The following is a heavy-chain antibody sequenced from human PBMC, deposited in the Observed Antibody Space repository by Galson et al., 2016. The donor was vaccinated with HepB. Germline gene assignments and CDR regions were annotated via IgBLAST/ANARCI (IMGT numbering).Heavy chain of an antibody. D-gene: IGHD6-6*01. V-gene: IGHV3-30*03. J-gene: IGHJ4*02. CDR2: ISHDGSQQ. CDR3: ARGNGQAGRQIDS. Sequence: SLRLSCAASGFTFRGYAMHWVRQAPGKGLEWVAVISHDGSQQSYSDSVRGRFTVSRDYSNNALYLQMSALRGDDTAVYFCARGNGQAGRQIDSWGQGTLVTVSS. CDR1: GFTFRGYA.